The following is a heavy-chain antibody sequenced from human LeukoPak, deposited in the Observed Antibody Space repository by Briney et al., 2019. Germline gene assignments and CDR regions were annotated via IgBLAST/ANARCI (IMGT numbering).Heavy chain of an antibody. J-gene: IGHJ4*02. CDR2: INTNTGNP. D-gene: IGHD3-10*01. Sequence: ASVKVSCKTSGYTFTSYAMNWVRQAPGQGLEWMGWINTNTGNPTYAQGFTGRFVFSLDTSVSTTYLQSSSLKAEDTGVYYCARVMGNGRVGASHWGQGTLVTVSS. CDR3: ARVMGNGRVGASH. V-gene: IGHV7-4-1*02. CDR1: GYTFTSYA.